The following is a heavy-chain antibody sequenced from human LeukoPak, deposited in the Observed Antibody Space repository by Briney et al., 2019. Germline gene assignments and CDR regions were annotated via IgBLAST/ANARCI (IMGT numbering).Heavy chain of an antibody. V-gene: IGHV1-2*02. CDR1: GYTFTGHS. CDR2: INPSSGGT. Sequence: ASVKVSCKASGYTFTGHSIHWVRQAPGQGLEWMGWINPSSGGTKYAQNFQGRVTMTSDTSISTAYMELSWLKSGDTALYYCARDDYYDVSGFDSWGQGTLVTVSS. J-gene: IGHJ4*02. CDR3: ARDDYYDVSGFDS. D-gene: IGHD3-22*01.